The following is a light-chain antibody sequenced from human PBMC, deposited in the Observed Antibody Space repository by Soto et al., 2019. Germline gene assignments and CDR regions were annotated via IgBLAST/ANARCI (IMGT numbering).Light chain of an antibody. CDR3: QQLRSYPST. CDR2: AAS. Sequence: IHVSLSPASLSASEGVRVTITCRASQDISSYLAWYQQKPGKAPTLLIYAASTLQSGVPSRFSGSGFGTDFTLTISSLQAEDFASYYCQQLRSYPSTFGGGTKVDIK. V-gene: IGKV1-9*01. J-gene: IGKJ4*01. CDR1: QDISSY.